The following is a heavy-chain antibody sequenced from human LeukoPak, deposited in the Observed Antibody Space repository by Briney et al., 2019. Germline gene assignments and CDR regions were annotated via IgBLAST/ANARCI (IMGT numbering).Heavy chain of an antibody. CDR3: ASWAGGNEPVASLDY. Sequence: ASVKVSCKPTGYSFTAYYIFWMRQPPGQGLECMGWINLYNGATKYAQRFQSRVTMTRDTSISTAYIELSRLRSDDTATYYCASWAGGNEPVASLDYWGQGTLVTVSS. V-gene: IGHV1-2*02. J-gene: IGHJ4*02. CDR1: GYSFTAYY. CDR2: INLYNGAT. D-gene: IGHD1-14*01.